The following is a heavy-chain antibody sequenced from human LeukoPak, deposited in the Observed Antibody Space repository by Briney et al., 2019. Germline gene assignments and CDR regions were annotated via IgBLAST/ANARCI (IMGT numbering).Heavy chain of an antibody. V-gene: IGHV3-64*01. D-gene: IGHD5-12*01. CDR1: GFTFSTYA. Sequence: PGGSLRLSCAASGFTFSTYALHWVRQAPGKGLEYVSAISSNGGSTYYAKSVKGRFTISRDNSKNTLYLQMGSLRAEDMAVYYCARGGAYRDIGLLDYWGQGTLVTVSS. CDR2: ISSNGGST. CDR3: ARGGAYRDIGLLDY. J-gene: IGHJ4*02.